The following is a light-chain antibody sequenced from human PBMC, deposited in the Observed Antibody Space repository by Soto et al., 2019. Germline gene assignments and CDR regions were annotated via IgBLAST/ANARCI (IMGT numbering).Light chain of an antibody. CDR3: QQYDSSFFT. V-gene: IGKV3-20*01. CDR1: QSVASSY. J-gene: IGKJ3*01. CDR2: GAS. Sequence: IVLTQSPGTLSLSPGQRATVSCRASQSVASSYLTWYQQKPGQAPRLLIYGASTRASGVPDRFSGSGSGTDFTLTNSRLEPEDSAVYYCQQYDSSFFTFGPGTKVEIK.